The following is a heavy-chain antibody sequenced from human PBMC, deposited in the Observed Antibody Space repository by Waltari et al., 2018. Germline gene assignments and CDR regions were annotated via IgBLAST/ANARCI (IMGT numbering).Heavy chain of an antibody. J-gene: IGHJ4*02. CDR1: GFTFSSYG. CDR3: AKDPPRHQHTAMGD. Sequence: QVQLVESGGGVVQPGRSLRLSCAASGFTFSSYGMHWVRQAPGKGLEWVAVISYDGSNKYYADSVKGRFTISRDNSKNTLYLQMNSLRAEDTAVYYCAKDPPRHQHTAMGDWGQGTLVTVSS. V-gene: IGHV3-30*18. CDR2: ISYDGSNK. D-gene: IGHD5-18*01.